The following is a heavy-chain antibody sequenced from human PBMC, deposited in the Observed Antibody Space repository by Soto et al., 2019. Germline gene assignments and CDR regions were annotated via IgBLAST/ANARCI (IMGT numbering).Heavy chain of an antibody. CDR1: GFTFSSYS. Sequence: GSLRLSCAASGFTFSSYSMNWVRQAPGKGLEWVSSISSSSSYIYYADSVKGRFTISRDNAKNSLYLQMNSLRAEDTAVYYCARVNYYDSSGYYLYYYYYGMDVWGQGTTVTVSS. CDR3: ARVNYYDSSGYYLYYYYYGMDV. D-gene: IGHD3-22*01. V-gene: IGHV3-21*01. J-gene: IGHJ6*02. CDR2: ISSSSSYI.